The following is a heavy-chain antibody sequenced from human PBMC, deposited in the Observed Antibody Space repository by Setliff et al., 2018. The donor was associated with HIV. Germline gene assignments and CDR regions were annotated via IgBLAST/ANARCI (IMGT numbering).Heavy chain of an antibody. J-gene: IGHJ4*02. V-gene: IGHV4-4*02. Sequence: SETLSLTCAVSGGSISTVNWWTWVRQPPGKGLEWIGEIDHSGGSRYNPSLTGRVTMSVDKSKNQFSLNLNPVTAADTAVYYCARNPGGRIPLDHWGQGTLVTVSS. CDR3: ARNPGGRIPLDH. CDR1: GGSISTVNW. D-gene: IGHD3-16*01. CDR2: IDHSGGS.